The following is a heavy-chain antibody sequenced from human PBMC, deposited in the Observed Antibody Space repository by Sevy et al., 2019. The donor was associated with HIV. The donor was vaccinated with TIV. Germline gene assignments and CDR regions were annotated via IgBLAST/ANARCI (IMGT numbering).Heavy chain of an antibody. Sequence: GGSLRLSCAASGFTFRTFWMSWVRQAPGKGLEWVAHIKQDGTEKYNVDSLKGRFTIARDNANNSLNLLMNSLRADDAAVYYCARYIGGRPRGYYFDSWGQGTLVTVSS. V-gene: IGHV3-7*01. J-gene: IGHJ4*02. CDR1: GFTFRTFW. CDR2: IKQDGTEK. CDR3: ARYIGGRPRGYYFDS. D-gene: IGHD6-6*01.